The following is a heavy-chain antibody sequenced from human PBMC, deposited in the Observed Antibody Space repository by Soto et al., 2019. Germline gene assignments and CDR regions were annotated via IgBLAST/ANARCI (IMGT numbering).Heavy chain of an antibody. J-gene: IGHJ3*01. D-gene: IGHD4-17*01. V-gene: IGHV3-23*01. CDR1: GFIFTNYA. CDR3: AKEADNDDYGVFDV. Sequence: EVQLLESGGGLVQAGGSLRLSCAASGFIFTNYALSWVRQAPGKGLEWVAGVSGSGGSSYYADSVKARFTVSRDNSKSRLNLQMSSLRAEATTIYYCAKEADNDDYGVFDVWGQGTLVTVSS. CDR2: VSGSGGSS.